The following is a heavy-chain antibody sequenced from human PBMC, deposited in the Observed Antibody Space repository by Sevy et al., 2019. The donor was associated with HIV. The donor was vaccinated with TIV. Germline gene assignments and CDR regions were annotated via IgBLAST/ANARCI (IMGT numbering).Heavy chain of an antibody. CDR1: GFTFSSYG. CDR2: ISYDGSNK. Sequence: GGSLRLSCAASGFTFSSYGMHWVRQAPGKGLEWVAVISYDGSNKYYADSVKGRFTISRDNSKNTLYLQMNSLRAEDTAWYYCANVGGGRYGYSYGINDYWGQGTLVTVSS. J-gene: IGHJ4*02. V-gene: IGHV3-30*18. CDR3: ANVGGGRYGYSYGINDY. D-gene: IGHD5-18*01.